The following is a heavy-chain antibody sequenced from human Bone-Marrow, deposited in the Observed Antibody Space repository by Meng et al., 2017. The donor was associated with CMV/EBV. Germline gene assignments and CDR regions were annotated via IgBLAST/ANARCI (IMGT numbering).Heavy chain of an antibody. V-gene: IGHV3-7*01. CDR3: ARLLGGMTSYDY. Sequence: GESLKISCAASGFTFRSVWMSWVRQAPGQGLERVASIRQDGGDIHYVDSVKGRFTISRDNAKSSLSLQMNYVRAEDTAVYYCARLLGGMTSYDYWGQGTRVTVSS. D-gene: IGHD1-26*01. CDR2: IRQDGGDI. J-gene: IGHJ4*02. CDR1: GFTFRSVW.